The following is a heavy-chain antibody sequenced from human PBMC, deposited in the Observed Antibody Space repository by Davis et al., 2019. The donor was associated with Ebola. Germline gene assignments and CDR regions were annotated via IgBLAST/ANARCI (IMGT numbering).Heavy chain of an antibody. CDR1: GFTFSSYG. CDR3: TTDSRLGTIFGVPRGYYYYGMDV. CDR2: ISYDGSNK. J-gene: IGHJ6*02. Sequence: PGGSLRLSCAASGFTFSSYGMHWVRQAPGKGLEWVAVISYDGSNKYYADPVKGRFTISRDNSKNTLYLQMNSLRAEDTAVYYCTTDSRLGTIFGVPRGYYYYGMDVWGQGTTVTVSS. D-gene: IGHD3-3*01. V-gene: IGHV3-30*03.